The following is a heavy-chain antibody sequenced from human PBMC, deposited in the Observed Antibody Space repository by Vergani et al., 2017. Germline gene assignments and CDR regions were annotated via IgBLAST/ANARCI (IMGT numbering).Heavy chain of an antibody. D-gene: IGHD2-15*01. V-gene: IGHV4-39*07. CDR1: GGSISSSSYY. CDR2: IYYSGST. J-gene: IGHJ5*02. CDR3: ARVAIYCSGGSCYSGYNGFDP. Sequence: QLQLQESGPGLVKPSETLSLTCTVSGGSISSSSYYWGWIRQPPGKGLEWIGSIYYSGSTYYNPSLKSRVTISVDTSKNQFSLKLSSVTAADTAVYYCARVAIYCSGGSCYSGYNGFDPWGQGTLVTVSS.